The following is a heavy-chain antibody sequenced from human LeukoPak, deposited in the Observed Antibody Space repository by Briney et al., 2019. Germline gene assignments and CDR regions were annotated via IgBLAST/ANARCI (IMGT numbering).Heavy chain of an antibody. J-gene: IGHJ4*02. Sequence: SETLSLTCTVSGGSISSYYWSWIRQPPGKGLEWIGEINHSGSTNYNPSLKSRVTISVDTSKNQFSLKLSSVTAADTAVYYCAREHDYGDSRGFDYWGQGTLVTVSS. V-gene: IGHV4-34*01. CDR2: INHSGST. CDR1: GGSISSYY. D-gene: IGHD4-17*01. CDR3: AREHDYGDSRGFDY.